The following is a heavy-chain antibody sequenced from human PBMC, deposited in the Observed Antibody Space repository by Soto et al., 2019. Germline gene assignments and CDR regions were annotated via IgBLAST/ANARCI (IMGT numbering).Heavy chain of an antibody. D-gene: IGHD6-6*01. CDR2: ISSRSYTI. V-gene: IGHV3-48*02. CDR3: ARGGSSSDTGMDV. Sequence: EVQLVESGGGLVQPGGSLRLSCAASGFSFSTYSMNWVRQAPGKGLEWVSYISSRSYTIYYIDSVKGRFTISRDNAKSSLYLKMNSLRDEDTAVYYCARGGSSSDTGMDVWGQGTTVTVSS. CDR1: GFSFSTYS. J-gene: IGHJ6*02.